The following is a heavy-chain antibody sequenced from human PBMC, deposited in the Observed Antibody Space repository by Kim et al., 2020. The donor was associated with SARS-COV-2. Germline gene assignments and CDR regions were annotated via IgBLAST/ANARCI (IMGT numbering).Heavy chain of an antibody. V-gene: IGHV4-34*01. CDR3: ASGDYVWGSYRYKPDY. D-gene: IGHD3-16*02. J-gene: IGHJ4*02. Sequence: SETLSLTCAVYGGSFSGYYWSWIRQPPGKGLEWIGEINHSGSTNYNPSLKSRVTISVDTSKNQFSLKLSSVTAADTAVYYCASGDYVWGSYRYKPDYWGQGTLGTGSS. CDR2: INHSGST. CDR1: GGSFSGYY.